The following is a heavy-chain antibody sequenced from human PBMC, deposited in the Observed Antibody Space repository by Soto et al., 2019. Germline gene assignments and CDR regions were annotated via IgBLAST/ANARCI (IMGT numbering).Heavy chain of an antibody. CDR3: ARGTMLRGPGYYYAMDV. J-gene: IGHJ6*02. Sequence: TSETLSLTCSVSGDSISRNGYFWTWIRQHPGRGLEWIGYIHYDGRSYYTPSLKSRVIISVDPSQHQFSLNLTAVTAADTAVYYCARGTMLRGPGYYYAMDVWGQGTTVTVSS. CDR1: GDSISRNGYF. D-gene: IGHD3-10*01. V-gene: IGHV4-31*03. CDR2: IHYDGRS.